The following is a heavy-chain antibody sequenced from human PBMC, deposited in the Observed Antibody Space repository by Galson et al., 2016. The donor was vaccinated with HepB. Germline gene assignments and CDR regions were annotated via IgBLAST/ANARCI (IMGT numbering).Heavy chain of an antibody. Sequence: SETLSLTCTVSGGSISSSSYYWGWIRQPPGKGLEWMGSIYYSGSTYYNPSLKSRVTISVDTSKNQFSLKLSSVTAADTAVYYCARHQRAAGTVYCGQGTLVTVSS. J-gene: IGHJ4*02. V-gene: IGHV4-39*01. D-gene: IGHD6-13*01. CDR2: IYYSGST. CDR3: ARHQRAAGTVY. CDR1: GGSISSSSYY.